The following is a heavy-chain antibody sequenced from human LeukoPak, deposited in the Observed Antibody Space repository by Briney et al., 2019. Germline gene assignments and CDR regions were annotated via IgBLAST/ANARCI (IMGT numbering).Heavy chain of an antibody. CDR3: VRAMDV. J-gene: IGHJ6*02. CDR1: GFAFSSYW. V-gene: IGHV3-7*04. CDR2: MKQDGSEK. Sequence: AGSLRLSCVASGFAFSSYWMSWIRQAPGKGLEWVANMKQDGSEKYYVDQVKGRFTISRDNAKNSVYLQMNSLRAEDTAVYYCVRAMDVWGQGTTVTVS.